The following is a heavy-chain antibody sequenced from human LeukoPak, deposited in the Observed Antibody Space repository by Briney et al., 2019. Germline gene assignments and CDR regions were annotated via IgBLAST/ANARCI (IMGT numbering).Heavy chain of an antibody. J-gene: IGHJ4*02. CDR2: LYPSGTT. CDR1: GDSISTSAYY. Sequence: SETLSLTCAVSGDSISTSAYYWSWIRQPAGKGLEWIGRLYPSGTTNYNPSLKSRVTMSLDTSKRQFSLKVRSVTASDTAVYYCARDDSPMTTVTTFAYWGQGTLVTVSS. D-gene: IGHD4-11*01. CDR3: ARDDSPMTTVTTFAY. V-gene: IGHV4-61*02.